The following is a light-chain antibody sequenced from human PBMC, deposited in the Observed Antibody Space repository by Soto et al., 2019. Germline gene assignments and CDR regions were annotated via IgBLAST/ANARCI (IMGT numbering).Light chain of an antibody. CDR3: QQYNDWPPGYT. Sequence: EIVLTQSQATLSVSPGERAPLPCLASQSVRSNLAWHQQTPGQAPRLLIYGASTRATGIPATFSGSGSGTQFTLTISSLQSEDFAVYYCQQYNDWPPGYTFGQGTKVDI. V-gene: IGKV3D-15*01. J-gene: IGKJ2*01. CDR1: QSVRSN. CDR2: GAS.